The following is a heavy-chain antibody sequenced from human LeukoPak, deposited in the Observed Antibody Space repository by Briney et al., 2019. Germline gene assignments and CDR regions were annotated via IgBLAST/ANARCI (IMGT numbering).Heavy chain of an antibody. D-gene: IGHD6-19*01. Sequence: SETLSLTCAVSGGSISSGGYSWSWIRQPPGKGLEWIGYIYYSGSTYYNPSLKSRVTISVDTSKNQFSLQLNSVTPEDTAVYYCARDKQWLDYWGQGTLVTVSS. J-gene: IGHJ4*02. CDR1: GGSISSGGYS. CDR2: IYYSGST. V-gene: IGHV4-30-4*07. CDR3: ARDKQWLDY.